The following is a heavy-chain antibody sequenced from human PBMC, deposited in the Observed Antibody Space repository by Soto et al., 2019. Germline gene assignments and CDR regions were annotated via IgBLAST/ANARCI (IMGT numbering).Heavy chain of an antibody. CDR2: IDSSGST. J-gene: IGHJ4*02. CDR1: CGSLINGDYY. CDR3: ASRYLY. Sequence: TLSLTCVFSCGSLINGDYYWSWIRQPPGRGLEWIGYIDSSGSTYYNPSLKSRLTMSVDMSKNQFSLRLTSVTAADTAVYYCASRYLYWGQGPLVTVSS. D-gene: IGHD3-16*02. V-gene: IGHV4-30-4*01.